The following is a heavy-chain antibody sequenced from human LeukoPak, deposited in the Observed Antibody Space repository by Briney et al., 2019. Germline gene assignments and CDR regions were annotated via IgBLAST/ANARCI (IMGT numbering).Heavy chain of an antibody. D-gene: IGHD1-20*01. CDR3: ARGITATTLAAFDI. Sequence: PSETLSLTCAVYGESPSNYYWNWIRQTPGKGPEWIGDINASGSSNYNPSLKSRVTVSVDTSKNQFSLKLTSVTAADTALYYCARGITATTLAAFDIWGQGTKVTVSS. CDR2: INASGSS. J-gene: IGHJ3*02. CDR1: GESPSNYY. V-gene: IGHV4-34*01.